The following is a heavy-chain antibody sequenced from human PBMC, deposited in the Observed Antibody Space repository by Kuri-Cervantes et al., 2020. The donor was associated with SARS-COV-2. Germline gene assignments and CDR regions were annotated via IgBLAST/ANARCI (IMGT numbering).Heavy chain of an antibody. CDR2: ISSSSSTI. J-gene: IGHJ4*02. CDR3: ARDGGGYYDSSGYYGQLGFDY. D-gene: IGHD3-22*01. V-gene: IGHV3-48*02. CDR1: GFTFSSYS. Sequence: GESLKISCAASGFTFSSYSMNWVRQAPGKGLEWVSYISSSSSTIYYADSVKGRFTISRDNAKNSLYLQMNSLRDEDTAVHYCARDGGGYYDSSGYYGQLGFDYWGQGTLVTVSS.